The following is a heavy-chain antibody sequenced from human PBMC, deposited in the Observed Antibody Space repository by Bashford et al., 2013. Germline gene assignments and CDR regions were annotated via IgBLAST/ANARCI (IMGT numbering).Heavy chain of an antibody. CDR2: IIPVFGTA. V-gene: IGHV1-69*06. Sequence: SVKVSCKASGGTLGNYAISWVRQAPGQGLEWMGGIIPVFGTANYAQKFQGRLTITADKSTRTVFMEVSSLRSEDTALYYCARVILDYDRSGYFDPWGRGNPGHRLL. J-gene: IGHJ5*02. CDR1: GGTLGNYA. D-gene: IGHD3-22*01. CDR3: ARVILDYDRSGYFDP.